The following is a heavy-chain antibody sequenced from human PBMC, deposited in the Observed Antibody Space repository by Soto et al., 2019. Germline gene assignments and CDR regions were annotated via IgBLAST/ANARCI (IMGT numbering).Heavy chain of an antibody. CDR1: GFTFSSYA. CDR3: ALYSSSWSANWFDP. Sequence: GGFLILSCSASGFTFSSYAMHWVRQAPGKGLEYVSAISSNGGSTYYADSVKGRFTISRDNSKNTLYLQMSSLRAEDTAVYYCALYSSSWSANWFDPWGQGTLVTVS. V-gene: IGHV3-64D*06. CDR2: ISSNGGST. D-gene: IGHD6-13*01. J-gene: IGHJ5*02.